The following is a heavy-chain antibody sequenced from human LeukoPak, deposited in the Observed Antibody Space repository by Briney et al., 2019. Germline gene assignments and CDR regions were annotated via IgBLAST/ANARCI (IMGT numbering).Heavy chain of an antibody. CDR3: ADGYSSGWYFDY. CDR2: IRYDGSNK. CDR1: GFTFSSYG. J-gene: IGHJ4*02. Sequence: PGGSLRLSCAASGFTFSSYGMHCVRQAPGKGLEWVAFIRYDGSNKYYADSVKGRFTISRDNSKNTLYLQMNSLRAEDTAVYYCADGYSSGWYFDYWGQGTLVTVSS. V-gene: IGHV3-30*02. D-gene: IGHD6-19*01.